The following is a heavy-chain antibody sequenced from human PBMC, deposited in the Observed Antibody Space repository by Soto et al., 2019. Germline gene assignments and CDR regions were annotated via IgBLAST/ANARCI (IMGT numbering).Heavy chain of an antibody. J-gene: IGHJ6*03. V-gene: IGHV4-59*08. Sequence: SETLSLTCTVSGGSISSYYWSWIRQPPGKGLEWIGYIYYSGSTNYNPSLKSRVTISVDTSKNQFSLKMSSVTATDTAVYYCARHCSGGSCHYYYMDVWGKGITVTVSS. CDR1: GGSISSYY. D-gene: IGHD2-15*01. CDR2: IYYSGST. CDR3: ARHCSGGSCHYYYMDV.